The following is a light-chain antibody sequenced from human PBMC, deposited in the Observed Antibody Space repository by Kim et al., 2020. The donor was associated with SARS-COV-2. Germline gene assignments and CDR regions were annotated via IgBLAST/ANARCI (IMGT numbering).Light chain of an antibody. CDR3: QGWDSSSMHWV. CDR2: DDT. V-gene: IGLV3-21*02. Sequence: AQGQTDSITCGGNNIDCQSVHWYHQKPGQAPVLVISDDTDRPSGIPERFSGSNVDNTATLTISRVEAGDEADDDCQGWDSSSMHWVFGGGTQLTVL. J-gene: IGLJ3*02. CDR1: NIDCQS.